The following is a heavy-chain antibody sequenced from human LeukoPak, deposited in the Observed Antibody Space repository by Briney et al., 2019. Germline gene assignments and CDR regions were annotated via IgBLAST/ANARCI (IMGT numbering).Heavy chain of an antibody. V-gene: IGHV3-13*01. CDR1: GFPVSSYD. CDR2: IGIAGDT. J-gene: IGHJ3*02. D-gene: IGHD2-21*01. Sequence: GGSLRLSCAASGFPVSSYDMNWVRQPTGRGLEWVSGIGIAGDTYYAGSVKDRFTISRDNAQNSLYLQLNNVGAGDTAVYYCTRGFVAFDIWGQGTMVPVSS. CDR3: TRGFVAFDI.